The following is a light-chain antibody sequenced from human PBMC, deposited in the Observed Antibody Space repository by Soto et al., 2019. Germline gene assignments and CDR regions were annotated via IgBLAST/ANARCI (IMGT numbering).Light chain of an antibody. J-gene: IGKJ5*01. V-gene: IGKV3-20*01. Sequence: EIVMTQSPATLSVSPGEGATLSCWASQSGSSYLAWYQQKPGQAPRLLIYGASTRATGVPDRFSGSWSGTDFTLTISRLEPEDFAVYYCQQYGSSPITLGQGTRLEIK. CDR3: QQYGSSPIT. CDR2: GAS. CDR1: QSGSSY.